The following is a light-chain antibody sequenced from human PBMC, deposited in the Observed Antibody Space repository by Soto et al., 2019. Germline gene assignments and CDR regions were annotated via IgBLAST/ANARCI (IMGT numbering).Light chain of an antibody. V-gene: IGKV3-11*01. J-gene: IGKJ1*01. CDR3: HQYDSWT. CDR1: QSVSSN. Sequence: EIVLIQSPATLSLSPGERATLSCRASQSVSSNLAWYQQNPGQAPRLLIFDASNRATGIPARFSGSGSGTDFILTISSLEPEDFAVYYCHQYDSWTFGQGTKVDIK. CDR2: DAS.